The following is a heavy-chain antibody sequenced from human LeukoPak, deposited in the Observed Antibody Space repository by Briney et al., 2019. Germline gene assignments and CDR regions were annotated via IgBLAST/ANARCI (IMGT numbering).Heavy chain of an antibody. CDR2: INPNSGGT. Sequence: ASVKVSCKASGYTFTGYYIHWVRQAPGQGLEWMGWINPNSGGTNYAQKFQGRVTMTRDTSITTAYMDLSRLRSDDTAVYYCARGGTRITIFGVVMMSYMDVWGKGTTVTVSS. V-gene: IGHV1-2*02. D-gene: IGHD3-3*01. CDR3: ARGGTRITIFGVVMMSYMDV. J-gene: IGHJ6*03. CDR1: GYTFTGYY.